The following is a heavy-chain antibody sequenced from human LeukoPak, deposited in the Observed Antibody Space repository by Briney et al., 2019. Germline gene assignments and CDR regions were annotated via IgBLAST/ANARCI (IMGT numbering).Heavy chain of an antibody. CDR2: IYHSGST. Sequence: SETLSLTCAVSGASISSNNWWSWVRQPPGKGREWIGEIYHSGSTNYTPSLKSRVTISIDKSKNQFSLKLSSVTAADTAVYYCALISRGIAVPGTELWGQGTLVTVSS. D-gene: IGHD6-19*01. CDR1: GASISSNNW. V-gene: IGHV4/OR15-8*02. CDR3: ALISRGIAVPGTEL. J-gene: IGHJ4*02.